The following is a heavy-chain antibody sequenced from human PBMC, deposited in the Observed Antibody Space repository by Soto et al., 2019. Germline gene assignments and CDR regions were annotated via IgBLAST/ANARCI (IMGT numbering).Heavy chain of an antibody. CDR2: ISSSSSTI. J-gene: IGHJ4*02. Sequence: GGSLRLSCAASGFTFSSYSMNWVRQAPGKGLEWVSYISSSSSTIYYADSVKGRFTISRDNAKNSLYLQMNSLRDEDTAVYYCARGLYYDNSSGYWGYWGQEALLTV. V-gene: IGHV3-48*02. CDR3: ARGLYYDNSSGYWGY. D-gene: IGHD3-22*01. CDR1: GFTFSSYS.